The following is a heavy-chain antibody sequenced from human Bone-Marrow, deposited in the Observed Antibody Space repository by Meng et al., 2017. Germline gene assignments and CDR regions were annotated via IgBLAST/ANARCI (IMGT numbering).Heavy chain of an antibody. CDR2: ISASLVNI. Sequence: GESLKISCAAPGFSFSDYGMSWVRQVPGKGLEWVSTISASLVNIYYADSVKGRFTISRDSSRNTLFLQMNGLRAEDTAVYYCAKMFVTVAGYFQYWGQGALVTVSS. V-gene: IGHV3-23*01. J-gene: IGHJ4*02. D-gene: IGHD3-9*01. CDR1: GFSFSDYG. CDR3: AKMFVTVAGYFQY.